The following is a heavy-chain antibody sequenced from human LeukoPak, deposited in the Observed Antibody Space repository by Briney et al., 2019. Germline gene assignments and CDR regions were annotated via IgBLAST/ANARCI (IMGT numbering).Heavy chain of an antibody. V-gene: IGHV4-30-4*01. D-gene: IGHD6-19*01. CDR2: IYYTGST. CDR1: GGSISSGDYF. J-gene: IGHJ4*02. Sequence: PSETLSLTCTVSGGSISSGDYFWNWIRQPPGKGLEWIGYIYYTGSTYYKPSLKSRVTISIDTSKNQFSLKLSSVTAADTATYYCASGSYSSGWFPYFEFWGQGTLVTVSS. CDR3: ASGSYSSGWFPYFEF.